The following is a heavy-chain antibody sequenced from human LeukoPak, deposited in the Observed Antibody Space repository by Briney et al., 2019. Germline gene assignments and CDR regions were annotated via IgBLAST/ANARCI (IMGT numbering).Heavy chain of an antibody. J-gene: IGHJ4*02. CDR2: ISAYNGNT. D-gene: IGHD3-22*01. CDR1: GYTFTTYG. Sequence: GASVKVSCKASGYTFTTYGISWVRQAPGQGLEWMGWISAYNGNTNYAQKFQGRVTMTRDTSISTAYIELSRLRSDDTAVYYCAREPARPDYYDSSGYPYYFDYWGQGTLVTVSS. CDR3: AREPARPDYYDSSGYPYYFDY. V-gene: IGHV1-18*01.